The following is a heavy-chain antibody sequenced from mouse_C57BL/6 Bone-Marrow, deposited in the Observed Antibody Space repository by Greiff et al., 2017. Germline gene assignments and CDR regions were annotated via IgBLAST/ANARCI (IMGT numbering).Heavy chain of an antibody. J-gene: IGHJ2*01. CDR3: ARNFFDY. CDR1: GYAFSSSW. CDR2: IYPGDGDT. V-gene: IGHV1-82*01. Sequence: VQLQQSGPELVKPGASVKISCKASGYAFSSSWMNWVKQRPGKGLEWIGRIYPGDGDTNYNGKFKGKATLTADKSSSTAYMQLSSLTSEDSAVYFCARNFFDYWGQGTTLTVSS.